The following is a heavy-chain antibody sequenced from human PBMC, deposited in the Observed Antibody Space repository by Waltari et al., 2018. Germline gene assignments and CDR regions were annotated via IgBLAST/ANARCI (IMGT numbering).Heavy chain of an antibody. J-gene: IGHJ5*02. CDR2: ISAYNGNT. V-gene: IGHV1-18*01. Sequence: QVQLVQSGAEVKKPGASVKVSCKASGYTFTSYGISWVRQAPGQGLEWMGWISAYNGNTNYAQKLQGRGTMTTDTSTSTAYMELRSLRSDDTAVYYCARVEGSSGYYYDDQNWFDPWGQGTLVTVSS. CDR3: ARVEGSSGYYYDDQNWFDP. CDR1: GYTFTSYG. D-gene: IGHD3-22*01.